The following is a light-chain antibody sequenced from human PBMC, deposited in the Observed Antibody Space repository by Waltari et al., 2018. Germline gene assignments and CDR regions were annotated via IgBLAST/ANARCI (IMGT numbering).Light chain of an antibody. CDR3: TSYTSSHGLV. CDR2: DIS. Sequence: QSALTQPASVSGSPGQSITISCTGTSRDIGGYNFLSWYQTHPGKAPNVVIFDISYRPSGVSSRFSGSKSGNTASLTISGLQAEDEADYYCTSYTSSHGLVFGTGTKVTVL. J-gene: IGLJ1*01. CDR1: SRDIGGYNF. V-gene: IGLV2-14*03.